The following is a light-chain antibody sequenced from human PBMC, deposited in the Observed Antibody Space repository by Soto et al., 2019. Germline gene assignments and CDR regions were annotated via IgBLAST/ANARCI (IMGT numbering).Light chain of an antibody. Sequence: QSVLTQPPSASAPPGQRVTISCSGSTSNIGSNAVNWYQQLPGTAPKLLIYTNNQLSSGVPDRFSGSKSGTSASLAISGLHSEDEADYYCASWDDSLNGYVFGTGTKLTVL. CDR1: TSNIGSNA. CDR2: TNN. V-gene: IGLV1-44*01. CDR3: ASWDDSLNGYV. J-gene: IGLJ1*01.